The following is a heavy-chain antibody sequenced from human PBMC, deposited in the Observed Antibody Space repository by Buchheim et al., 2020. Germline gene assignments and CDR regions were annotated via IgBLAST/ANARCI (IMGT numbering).Heavy chain of an antibody. D-gene: IGHD7-27*01. J-gene: IGHJ6*02. CDR2: INQDGSET. Sequence: EVQLVESGGGLVQPGGSLRLSCEASRFSFSSYWMSWVRQAPGKGLEWVANINQDGSETNYVDSVKGRFTISRDNARNSLHLQMNSLRAEDTAVYYCTTYTGVSIDVWGQGTT. CDR3: TTYTGVSIDV. V-gene: IGHV3-7*01. CDR1: RFSFSSYW.